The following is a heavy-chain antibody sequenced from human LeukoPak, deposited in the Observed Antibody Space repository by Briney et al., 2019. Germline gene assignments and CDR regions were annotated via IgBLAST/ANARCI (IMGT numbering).Heavy chain of an antibody. CDR2: IYYSGST. J-gene: IGHJ5*02. D-gene: IGHD3-10*01. V-gene: IGHV4-39*07. CDR1: GASITSGLYY. Sequence: SETLSLTCTVSGASITSGLYYWNWIRQPAGKGLEWIGSIYYSGSTYYNPSLKSRVTISVDTSKNQFSLKLSSVTAADTAVYYCARESECYYGSGSYECRWFDPWGQGTLVTVSS. CDR3: ARESECYYGSGSYECRWFDP.